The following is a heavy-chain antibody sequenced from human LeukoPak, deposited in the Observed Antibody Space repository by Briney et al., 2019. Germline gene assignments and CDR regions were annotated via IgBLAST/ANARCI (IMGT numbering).Heavy chain of an antibody. Sequence: GGSLRLSCAASGFTFSGYWMSWVRQAPGKGLEWVANIKQDGNEKYYVDSVKGRFLISRDNAKNSLYLQMNSLRVEDTAVYYCAKQPAASAHEAGGSFWYFDLWGRGTLVTVSS. CDR1: GFTFSGYW. CDR2: IKQDGNEK. J-gene: IGHJ2*01. CDR3: AKQPAASAHEAGGSFWYFDL. V-gene: IGHV3-7*03. D-gene: IGHD2-15*01.